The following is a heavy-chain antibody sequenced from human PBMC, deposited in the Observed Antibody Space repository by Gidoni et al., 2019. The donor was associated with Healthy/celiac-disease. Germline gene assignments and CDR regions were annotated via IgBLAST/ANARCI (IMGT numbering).Heavy chain of an antibody. Sequence: QVQLQQWGAGLLKPSEPLSLTCAVYGGSLRGYYWSWISQPPGKGLEWSGDITHSGSTNYNPSLKSRVTISVDTSKNQFSLKLSSVTAADTAVYYCARAVIKRWLQSYDLDYWGQGTLVTVSS. CDR2: ITHSGST. V-gene: IGHV4-34*01. CDR1: GGSLRGYY. CDR3: ARAVIKRWLQSYDLDY. D-gene: IGHD5-12*01. J-gene: IGHJ4*02.